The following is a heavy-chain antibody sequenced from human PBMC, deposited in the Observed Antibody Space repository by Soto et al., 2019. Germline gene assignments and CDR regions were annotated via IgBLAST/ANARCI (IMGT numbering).Heavy chain of an antibody. Sequence: GASVKVSCKTSGYTFNTYGINWVRQAPGKGLELMGWISAYDGKTTYAEKFQGRFTLTTDTSTSTAYMELRSLRSDDTAIYYCARDPHEFWTSYWFDPWGQGTPGTVSS. V-gene: IGHV1-18*01. D-gene: IGHD3-3*01. CDR2: ISAYDGKT. CDR1: GYTFNTYG. CDR3: ARDPHEFWTSYWFDP. J-gene: IGHJ5*02.